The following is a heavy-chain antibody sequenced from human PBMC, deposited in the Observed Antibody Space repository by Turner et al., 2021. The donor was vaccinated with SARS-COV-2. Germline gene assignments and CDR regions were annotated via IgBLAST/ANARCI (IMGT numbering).Heavy chain of an antibody. CDR3: ARDGVGATTYLDY. CDR2: IKSDGSST. CDR1: VFTFSSYW. V-gene: IGHV3-74*01. D-gene: IGHD1-26*01. Sequence: EVQLVESGGGLVQPGGSLRLSCAASVFTFSSYWMHWVRQAPGKGMVWVSRIKSDGSSTIYEDSVKGRFNMSRDNAKNPLYLQMNSLRAEDTAVYYCARDGVGATTYLDYWGQGTLVTVSS. J-gene: IGHJ4*02.